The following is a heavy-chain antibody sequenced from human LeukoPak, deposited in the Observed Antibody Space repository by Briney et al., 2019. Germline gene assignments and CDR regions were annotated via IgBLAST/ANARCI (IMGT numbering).Heavy chain of an antibody. CDR2: IYYSGST. CDR1: GGSISSYY. D-gene: IGHD6-19*01. J-gene: IGHJ4*02. V-gene: IGHV4-59*01. Sequence: ASETLSLTCTVSGGSISSYYWTWIRQPPGKGLEWIGYIYYSGSTNYNPSLKSRVTISVDTSKNQFTLKLNSVTAADTAVYYCARVRYSSGWFPFDYWGQGTLVIVSS. CDR3: ARVRYSSGWFPFDY.